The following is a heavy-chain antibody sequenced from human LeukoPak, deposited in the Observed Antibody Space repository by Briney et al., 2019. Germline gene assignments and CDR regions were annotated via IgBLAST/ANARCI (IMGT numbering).Heavy chain of an antibody. Sequence: SETLSLTCAVYGGPFSGYYWSWIRQPPGKGLEWIGEINHSGSTNYNPSLKSRVTISVDTSKNQFSLKLSSVTAADTAVYYCASGNYYYGMDVWGQGTTVTVSS. CDR1: GGPFSGYY. CDR2: INHSGST. J-gene: IGHJ6*02. V-gene: IGHV4-34*01. CDR3: ASGNYYYGMDV.